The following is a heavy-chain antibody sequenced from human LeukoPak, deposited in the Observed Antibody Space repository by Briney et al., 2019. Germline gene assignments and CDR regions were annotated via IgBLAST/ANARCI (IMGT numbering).Heavy chain of an antibody. CDR3: AEGDHREMATSYFDY. D-gene: IGHD5-24*01. J-gene: IGHJ4*02. Sequence: GGSLRLSCAASGFTFSSDAMIWVRQAPGKGLEWVSAISGSGGSTYYADSVKGRFTISRDNSKNTLYLQMNSLRAEDTAVYYCAEGDHREMATSYFDYWGQGTLVTVSS. CDR2: ISGSGGST. CDR1: GFTFSSDA. V-gene: IGHV3-23*01.